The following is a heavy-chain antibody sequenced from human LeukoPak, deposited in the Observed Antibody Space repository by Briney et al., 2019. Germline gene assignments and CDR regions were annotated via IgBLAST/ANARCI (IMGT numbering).Heavy chain of an antibody. J-gene: IGHJ4*02. CDR1: GFTFSSYS. CDR3: ASAGGRDY. D-gene: IGHD3-16*01. CDR2: ISSSSSYI. V-gene: IGHV3-21*01. Sequence: GGSLRLSCAASGFTFSSYSMNWVRQAPGKGLEWVSSISSSSSYIHYADSVKGRFTISRDNAKNSLYLQMNSLRAEDTAVYYCASAGGRDYWGQGTLVTVSS.